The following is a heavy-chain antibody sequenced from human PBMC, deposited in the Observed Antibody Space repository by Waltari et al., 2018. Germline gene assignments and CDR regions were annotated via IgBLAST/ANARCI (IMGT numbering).Heavy chain of an antibody. D-gene: IGHD5-18*01. CDR2: MDPRDSAT. V-gene: IGHV5-51*01. CDR3: ATRPDTAVVNGYFDS. CDR1: GNRFSVNY. Sequence: EVHLLHSGAALKPPVQSVKLSCTGSGNRFSVNYISWVRPLPGKGLESVGIMDPRDSATAYTPSLPGRVTVSRDKSRDTAYLQRSSLRTSDTARYYCATRPDTAVVNGYFDSWGQGTRLTVSS. J-gene: IGHJ4*02.